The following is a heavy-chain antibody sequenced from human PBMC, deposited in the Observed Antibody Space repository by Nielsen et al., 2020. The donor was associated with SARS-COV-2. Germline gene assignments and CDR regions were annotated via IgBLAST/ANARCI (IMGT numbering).Heavy chain of an antibody. CDR2: ISYDGSKK. J-gene: IGHJ6*02. Sequence: GESLKISCAGSEFTFSSFSFHWVRQPPGKGLEWVAVISYDGSKKFYGDSVKDRFTIYRDNSKSTLYLQMFSLRPDDTAVYYCARDPGLGVADYCHGMELWGQGTTVIVS. CDR1: EFTFSSFS. D-gene: IGHD3/OR15-3a*01. V-gene: IGHV3-30-3*01. CDR3: ARDPGLGVADYCHGMEL.